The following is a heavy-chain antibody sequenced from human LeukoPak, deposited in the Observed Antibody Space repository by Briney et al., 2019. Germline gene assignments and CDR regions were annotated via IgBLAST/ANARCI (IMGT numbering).Heavy chain of an antibody. Sequence: PSETLSPTCTVSGGSISSYYWSWIRQPPGKGLEWIGEINHSGSTNYNPSLKSRVTISVDTSKNQFSLKLSSVTAADTAVYYCARAVGSGSFQTYYYYMDVWGKGTTVTISS. CDR2: INHSGST. D-gene: IGHD3-10*01. J-gene: IGHJ6*03. CDR3: ARAVGSGSFQTYYYYMDV. V-gene: IGHV4-34*01. CDR1: GGSISSYY.